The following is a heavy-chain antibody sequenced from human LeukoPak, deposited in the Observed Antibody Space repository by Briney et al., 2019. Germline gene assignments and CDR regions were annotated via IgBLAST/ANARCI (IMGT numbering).Heavy chain of an antibody. J-gene: IGHJ4*02. D-gene: IGHD1/OR15-1a*01. V-gene: IGHV3-30*18. Sequence: GRSLRLSCAASGFTFSSYVMHWVRQAPGKGLEWVAVLSYDGSNKYYADSVKGRFTISRDNSENTLYLQMNRQRAEHTAVYYCAKGRVRWTLEHWGQGPLVSVFS. CDR2: LSYDGSNK. CDR1: GFTFSSYV. CDR3: AKGRVRWTLEH.